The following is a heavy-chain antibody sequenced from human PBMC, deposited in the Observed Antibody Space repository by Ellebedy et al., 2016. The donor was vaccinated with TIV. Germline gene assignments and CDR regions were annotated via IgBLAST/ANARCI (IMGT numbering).Heavy chain of an antibody. Sequence: ASVKVSCKASGYTFTSYGISWVRQAPGQGLEWMGRIIPILGIANYAQKFQGRVTITADKSTSTAYMELSSLRSEDTAVYYCAEDCGGDCYQETGEDSQGGWGQGTLVTVSS. J-gene: IGHJ4*02. CDR3: AEDCGGDCYQETGEDSQGG. V-gene: IGHV1-69*04. CDR1: GYTFTSYG. D-gene: IGHD2-21*02. CDR2: IIPILGIA.